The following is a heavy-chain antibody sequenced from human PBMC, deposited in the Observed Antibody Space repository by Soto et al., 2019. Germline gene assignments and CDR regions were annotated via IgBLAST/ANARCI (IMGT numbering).Heavy chain of an antibody. D-gene: IGHD3-22*01. CDR2: IYHTGNA. Sequence: SETLSLTCSVSGDSSSNIRFYWAWIRQPPGEGLEWIGSIYHTGNAYYNPSLKSRVTIFVDTSKNQFSLKLTSVTAADTALYYCARDYFDSSDYTTNWFDPWGQGTLVTVSS. CDR3: ARDYFDSSDYTTNWFDP. V-gene: IGHV4-39*01. J-gene: IGHJ5*02. CDR1: GDSSSNIRFY.